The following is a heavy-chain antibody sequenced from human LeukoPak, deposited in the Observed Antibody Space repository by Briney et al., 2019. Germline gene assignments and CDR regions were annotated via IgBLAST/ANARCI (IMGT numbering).Heavy chain of an antibody. CDR3: ARRLPFDY. Sequence: GGSLRLSCAASGFPFSDYYMSWIRQAPGKGLEWVSYISGGSHIYYADSVKGRFTISRDNAKNSLFLQMTSLRAEDTAVYYCARRLPFDYWGQGTLVTVSS. J-gene: IGHJ4*02. D-gene: IGHD5-12*01. CDR2: ISGGSHI. V-gene: IGHV3-11*04. CDR1: GFPFSDYY.